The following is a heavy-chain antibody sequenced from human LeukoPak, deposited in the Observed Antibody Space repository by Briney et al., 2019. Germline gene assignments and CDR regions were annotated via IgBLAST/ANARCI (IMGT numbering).Heavy chain of an antibody. Sequence: SETLSLTCTVSGGSISSYYWGWIRQPPGKGLEWIGYIYYSGSTNYNPSLKSRVTISVDTSKNQFSLKLSSVTAADTAVYYCARSLSYYYYYGMDVWGQGTTVTVSS. V-gene: IGHV4-59*01. CDR1: GGSISSYY. CDR3: ARSLSYYYYYGMDV. CDR2: IYYSGST. J-gene: IGHJ6*02.